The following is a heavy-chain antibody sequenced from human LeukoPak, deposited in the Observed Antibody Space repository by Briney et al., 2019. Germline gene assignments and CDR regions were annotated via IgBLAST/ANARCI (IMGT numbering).Heavy chain of an antibody. D-gene: IGHD5-24*01. CDR3: ARGGRRDGYNFRY. J-gene: IGHJ4*02. Sequence: SETLSLTCTVSGDSISSTSYHWGWLRQPPGKGLEGIGSVYYSGSTYYNPSLKSRVTISVDTSKNQFSLKLSSVTAADTAVYYCARGGRRDGYNFRYWGQGTLVTVSS. CDR1: GDSISSTSYH. CDR2: VYYSGST. V-gene: IGHV4-39*07.